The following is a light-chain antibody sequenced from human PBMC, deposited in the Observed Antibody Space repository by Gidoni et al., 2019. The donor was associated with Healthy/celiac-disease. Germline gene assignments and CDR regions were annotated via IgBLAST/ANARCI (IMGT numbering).Light chain of an antibody. CDR1: QSISSW. J-gene: IGKJ1*01. CDR2: KAS. V-gene: IGKV1-5*03. Sequence: IQIPQSPSTLSASVRDRVTLTCRASQSISSWLAWYQQKPGKAPKLLIYKASSLERGARSRFSGSGSGTEFTLNISSLQTDDLATYYCQQYNSYWTFGQGTKVEIK. CDR3: QQYNSYWT.